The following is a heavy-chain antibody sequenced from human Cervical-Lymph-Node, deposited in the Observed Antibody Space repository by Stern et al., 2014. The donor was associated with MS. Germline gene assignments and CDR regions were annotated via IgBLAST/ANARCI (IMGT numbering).Heavy chain of an antibody. CDR2: ISCSSGSI. Sequence: EVQLLESGGGLVQPGRALRLSCAVSGFTFDDYAMHLVRQAPGKGLEWDSGISCSSGSIDYADSVKGRFTISRDNAKNSLYLQMNSLRAEDTALYYCAKGPYYYDSSGYWPVDYWGQGTLVTVSS. V-gene: IGHV3-9*01. CDR3: AKGPYYYDSSGYWPVDY. J-gene: IGHJ4*02. CDR1: GFTFDDYA. D-gene: IGHD3-22*01.